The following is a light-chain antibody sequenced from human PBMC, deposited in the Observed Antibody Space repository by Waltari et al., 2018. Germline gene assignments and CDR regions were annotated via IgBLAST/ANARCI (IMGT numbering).Light chain of an antibody. V-gene: IGLV4-69*01. CDR3: QTWDTGIQV. CDR1: SGYSSYA. J-gene: IGLJ2*01. CDR2: LNSEGSH. Sequence: QLVLPQSPSASASLGASVKLTCTLSSGYSSYAVAWHQQQPEKGPRSLLKLNSEGSHKKGDRIPARFSVARSGAERYLTISSLRSEDEADYYCQTWDTGIQVFGGGTKLTVL.